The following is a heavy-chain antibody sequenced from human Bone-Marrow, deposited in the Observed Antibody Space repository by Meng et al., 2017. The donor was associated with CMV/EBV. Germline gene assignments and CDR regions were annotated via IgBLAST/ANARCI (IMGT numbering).Heavy chain of an antibody. D-gene: IGHD3-16*01. J-gene: IGHJ5*02. V-gene: IGHV3-21*01. CDR1: GFTFIACC. CDR2: IIISSCYK. CDR3: ATRSASDQ. Sequence: GESLKISCAASGFTFIACCVNWVRQAPGKGLEWLSSIIISSCYKYYVDSVKGRFTISRDNAKNSLYLQMSSLRADDTAVYHCATRSASDQWGQGMLVTVSS.